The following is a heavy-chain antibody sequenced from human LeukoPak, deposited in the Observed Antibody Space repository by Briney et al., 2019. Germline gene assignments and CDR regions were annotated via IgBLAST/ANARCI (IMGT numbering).Heavy chain of an antibody. V-gene: IGHV3-23*01. CDR1: GFSFSTYP. J-gene: IGHJ4*02. CDR3: SSRLCTSTACRGFDQ. CDR2: LSGSGDTI. Sequence: GGSLRLSCAASGFSFSTYPMGWVRQAPGKGLEWVSVLSGSGDTIKYSDSVRGRFTISRDNSKNTLYLQMNYLRAEDTAVYYCSSRLCTSTACRGFDQWGQGTLVTVSS. D-gene: IGHD2-2*01.